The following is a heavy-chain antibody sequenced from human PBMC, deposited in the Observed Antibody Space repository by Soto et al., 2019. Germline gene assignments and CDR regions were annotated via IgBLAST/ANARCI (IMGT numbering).Heavy chain of an antibody. D-gene: IGHD6-6*01. Sequence: AASVKISCKASGATFSSYAISWVRQAPGQGLEWMGGMIPIFGTANYAKKFQGRVTITADESTSTAYMELSSLRSEDTAVYYCARVDGIAAQLYYYYGMDVWGQGTTVAVSS. J-gene: IGHJ6*02. CDR3: ARVDGIAAQLYYYYGMDV. CDR2: MIPIFGTA. CDR1: GATFSSYA. V-gene: IGHV1-69*13.